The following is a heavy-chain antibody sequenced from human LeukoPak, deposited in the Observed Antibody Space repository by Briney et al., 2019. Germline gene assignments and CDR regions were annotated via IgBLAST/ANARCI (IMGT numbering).Heavy chain of an antibody. CDR2: FDPEDGEK. J-gene: IGHJ6*02. CDR1: GYTLTELS. CDR3: ATAPIVVVIPTRRFGMDV. Sequence: ASVKVSCKGSGYTLTELSMHWVRQAPGKGLDWMGGFDPEDGEKIYAQKFQGRVTMTEDTSTDTAYMELSSLRSEDTAVYYCATAPIVVVIPTRRFGMDVWGQGTTVTVSS. D-gene: IGHD3-22*01. V-gene: IGHV1-24*01.